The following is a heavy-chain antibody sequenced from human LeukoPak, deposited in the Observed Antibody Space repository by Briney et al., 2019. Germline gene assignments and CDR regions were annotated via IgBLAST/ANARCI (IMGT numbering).Heavy chain of an antibody. Sequence: SETLSLTCTVSGGSISPYYWSWIRQPPGKGLEWIGYFYDTRSPKYNPSLERRVTISVDMSRNQFSLNLTSVTAADTAVYYCARGRGSLTYWGQGTLATVSS. D-gene: IGHD3-10*01. J-gene: IGHJ4*02. V-gene: IGHV4-59*01. CDR1: GGSISPYY. CDR2: FYDTRSP. CDR3: ARGRGSLTY.